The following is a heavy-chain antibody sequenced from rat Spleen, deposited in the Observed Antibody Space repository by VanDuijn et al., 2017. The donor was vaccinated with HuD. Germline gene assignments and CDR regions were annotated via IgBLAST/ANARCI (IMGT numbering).Heavy chain of an antibody. D-gene: IGHD1-1*01. J-gene: IGHJ3*01. CDR2: ISYSGST. Sequence: EVQLQESGPGLVKPSQSLSLTCSVTGYSITSNYWAWIRKFPGNKMEWMGYISYSGSTSYNPSLKSRISITRDTSKNQFFLQVSSVTTEDTATYFCARSEGVHYYLPFADWGQGTLVTISS. CDR3: ARSEGVHYYLPFAD. V-gene: IGHV3-1*01. CDR1: GYSITSNY.